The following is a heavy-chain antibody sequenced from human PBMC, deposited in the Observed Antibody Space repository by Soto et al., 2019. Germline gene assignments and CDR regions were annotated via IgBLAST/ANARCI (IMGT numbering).Heavy chain of an antibody. CDR3: AKDRTIAGSGLLDDS. V-gene: IGHV3-30*18. D-gene: IGHD1-26*01. Sequence: QVQLVESGGGVVQPGRSLRLSCAASGFTFSNYGMHWVRQAPGKGLEWVALISYDGSNNYYADSVKGRFTISRDNSKNTLYLQMNGLRAEDTAVYFCAKDRTIAGSGLLDDSWGQGTLVTVSS. CDR1: GFTFSNYG. CDR2: ISYDGSNN. J-gene: IGHJ4*02.